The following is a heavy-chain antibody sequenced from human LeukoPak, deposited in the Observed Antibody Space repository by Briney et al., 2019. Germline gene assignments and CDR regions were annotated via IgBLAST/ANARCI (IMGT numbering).Heavy chain of an antibody. V-gene: IGHV3-30*03. J-gene: IGHJ5*02. Sequence: GRSLRLSCAASGFTFSHYGVHWVRQAPGKGLEWVAVISYDGSNEYYADSVKGRFTISRNNAKNTLYLQMNSLRAEDTAVYYCASSNWFDPWGQGTLVTVSS. CDR1: GFTFSHYG. CDR2: ISYDGSNE. CDR3: ASSNWFDP.